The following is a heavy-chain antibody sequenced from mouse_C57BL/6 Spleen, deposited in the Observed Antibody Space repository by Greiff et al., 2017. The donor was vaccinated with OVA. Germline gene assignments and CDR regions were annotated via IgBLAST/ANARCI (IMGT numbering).Heavy chain of an antibody. J-gene: IGHJ2*01. CDR2: ISSGSSTI. CDR1: GFTFSDYG. Sequence: VQLQESGGGLVKPGGSLKLSCAASGFTFSDYGMHWVRQAPEKGLEWVAYISSGSSTIYYADTVKGRFTISRDNAKNTLFLQMTSLRSEDTAMYYCARDYSNYLYYFDYWGQGTTLTVSS. CDR3: ARDYSNYLYYFDY. V-gene: IGHV5-17*01. D-gene: IGHD2-5*01.